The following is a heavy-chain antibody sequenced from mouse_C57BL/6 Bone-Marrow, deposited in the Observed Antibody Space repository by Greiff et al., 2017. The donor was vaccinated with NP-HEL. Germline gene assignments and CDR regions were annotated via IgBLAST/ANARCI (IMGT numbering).Heavy chain of an antibody. CDR1: GYTFTSYW. CDR2: IHPNSGST. V-gene: IGHV1-64*01. Sequence: QVHVKQPGAELVKPGASVKLSCKASGYTFTSYWMHWVKQRPGQGLEWIGMIHPNSGSTNYNEKFKSKATLTVDKSSSTAYMQLSSLTSEDSAVYYCARGLLWLRRRDYDAMDYWGQGTSVTVSS. CDR3: ARGLLWLRRRDYDAMDY. D-gene: IGHD2-2*01. J-gene: IGHJ4*01.